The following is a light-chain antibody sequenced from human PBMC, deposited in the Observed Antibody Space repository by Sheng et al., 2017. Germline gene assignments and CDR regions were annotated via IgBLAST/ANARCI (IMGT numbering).Light chain of an antibody. CDR2: GAS. J-gene: IGKJ1*01. CDR3: QQRSNWPPT. V-gene: IGKV3-11*01. CDR1: QSVRSN. Sequence: EVLLTQSPGTLSLFPGERATLSCRASQSVRSNYVAWYQQKPGQAPRLLIYGASTRATDVPARFSGSGSGTDFTLTISSLEPEDFAVYYCQQRSNWPPTFGQGTKVEIK.